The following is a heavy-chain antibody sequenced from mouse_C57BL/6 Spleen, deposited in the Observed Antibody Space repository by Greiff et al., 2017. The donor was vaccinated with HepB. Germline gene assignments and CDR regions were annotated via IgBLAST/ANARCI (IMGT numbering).Heavy chain of an antibody. V-gene: IGHV3-6*01. CDR2: ISYDGSN. CDR1: GYSITSGYY. J-gene: IGHJ2*01. CDR3: ARAPLYYGSSGFDY. D-gene: IGHD1-1*01. Sequence: EVQLQQSGPGLVKPSQSLSLTCSVTGYSITSGYYWNWIRQFPGNKLEWMGYISYDGSNNYNPSLKNRISITRDTSKNQFFLKLNSVTTEDTATYYCARAPLYYGSSGFDYWGQGTTLTVSS.